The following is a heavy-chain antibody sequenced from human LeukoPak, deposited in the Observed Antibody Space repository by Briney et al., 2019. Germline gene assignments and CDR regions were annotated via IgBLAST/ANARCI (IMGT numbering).Heavy chain of an antibody. D-gene: IGHD2-21*01. Sequence: HPGGSLRLSCAASGFTFSTYSMNWVRQAPGKGLEWVSYISSSSSTIYYADSVKGRFTISRDNAKNSLYLQMNGLRAEDTAAYYCAREGGGAFLDAFDIWGQGTKVTVSS. CDR3: AREGGGAFLDAFDI. CDR2: ISSSSSTI. V-gene: IGHV3-48*01. CDR1: GFTFSTYS. J-gene: IGHJ3*02.